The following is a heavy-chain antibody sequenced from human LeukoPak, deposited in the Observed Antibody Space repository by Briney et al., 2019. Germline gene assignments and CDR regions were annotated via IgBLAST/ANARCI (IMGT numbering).Heavy chain of an antibody. Sequence: SQTPSLTCAISGDSVSSNSAAWNWIRQSPSRGLEWLGRTYYRSKWYNDYAVSVKSRITINPDTSKNQFSLQLNSVTPEDTAVYYCARDRALGYCSGGSCYEVSNWFDPWGQGTLVTVSS. CDR2: TYYRSKWYN. V-gene: IGHV6-1*01. CDR1: GDSVSSNSAA. J-gene: IGHJ5*02. D-gene: IGHD2-15*01. CDR3: ARDRALGYCSGGSCYEVSNWFDP.